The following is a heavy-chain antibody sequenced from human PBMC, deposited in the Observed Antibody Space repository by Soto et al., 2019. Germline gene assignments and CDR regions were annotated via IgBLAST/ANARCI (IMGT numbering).Heavy chain of an antibody. V-gene: IGHV4-59*01. D-gene: IGHD6-19*01. J-gene: IGHJ5*02. CDR2: IFYTGST. CDR1: GGSISRYF. CDR3: PHFSVLEWFDP. Sequence: QVQLQESGPGLVRPSETLSLTCTVSGGSISRYFWSWLRQSPGKGLEWIGYIFYTGSTTYNPSLKSRVTISIDTSKNPFSLKLSSLTAADTAVYYCPHFSVLEWFDPWGQGTLVTASS.